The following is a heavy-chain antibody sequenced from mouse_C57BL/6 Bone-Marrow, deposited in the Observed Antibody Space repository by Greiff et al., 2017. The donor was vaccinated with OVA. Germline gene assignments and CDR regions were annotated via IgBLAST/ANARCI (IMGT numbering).Heavy chain of an antibody. Sequence: QVQLKQSGPELVKPGASVKISCKASGYAFSSSWMNWVKQRPGKGLEWIGRIYPGDGDTNYNGKFKGKATLTADKSSSTAYMQLSSLTSEDSAVYFCARKRGWLLPFAYWGQGTLVTVSA. CDR3: ARKRGWLLPFAY. V-gene: IGHV1-82*01. D-gene: IGHD2-3*01. CDR2: IYPGDGDT. J-gene: IGHJ3*01. CDR1: GYAFSSSW.